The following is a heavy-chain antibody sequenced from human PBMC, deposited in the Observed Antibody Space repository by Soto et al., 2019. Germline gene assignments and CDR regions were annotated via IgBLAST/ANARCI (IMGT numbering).Heavy chain of an antibody. CDR2: INAGNGNT. Sequence: GASVKVSCKASGYTFTSYAMHWVRQAPGQRLEWMGWINAGNGNTKYSQKFQGRVTITRDTSASTAYMELSSLRSEDTAVYYCARAMTTVADFDYWGQGTLVTVSS. V-gene: IGHV1-3*01. CDR3: ARAMTTVADFDY. J-gene: IGHJ4*02. CDR1: GYTFTSYA. D-gene: IGHD4-17*01.